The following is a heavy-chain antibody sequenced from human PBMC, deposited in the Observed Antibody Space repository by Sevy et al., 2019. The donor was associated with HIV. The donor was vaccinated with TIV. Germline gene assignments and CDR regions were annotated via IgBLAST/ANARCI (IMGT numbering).Heavy chain of an antibody. J-gene: IGHJ6*02. V-gene: IGHV3-48*03. CDR2: ISSSGSTI. D-gene: IGHD6-6*01. CDR3: ARDTRIAARGYYYYYGMDV. CDR1: GFTFSSYE. Sequence: GGSLRLSCAASGFTFSSYEMNWVRQAPGKGLEWVSYISSSGSTIYYADSVKGRFTISRDNAKNSLYLQMNSLRAEDTAVYYCARDTRIAARGYYYYYGMDVWGQGTTVTVSS.